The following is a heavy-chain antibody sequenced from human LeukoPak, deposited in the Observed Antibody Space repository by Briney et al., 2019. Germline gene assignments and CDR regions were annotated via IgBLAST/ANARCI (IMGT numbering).Heavy chain of an antibody. D-gene: IGHD3-3*01. CDR1: GFTFSSYW. CDR2: IKQDGSEK. Sequence: GGSLRLACAAAGFTFSSYWMSWVRQAPGKGLEWVANIKQDGSEKYYVDSVKGRFTISRDNAKNSLYLQMNSLRAEDTAVYYCARRITSFGVAYDYWGQGTLVTVSS. J-gene: IGHJ4*02. V-gene: IGHV3-7*01. CDR3: ARRITSFGVAYDY.